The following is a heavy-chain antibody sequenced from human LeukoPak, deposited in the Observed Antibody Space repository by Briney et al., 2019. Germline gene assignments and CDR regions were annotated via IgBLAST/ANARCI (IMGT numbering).Heavy chain of an antibody. CDR1: GGSISSSSYY. CDR3: ARGTIAVAGLDY. D-gene: IGHD6-19*01. V-gene: IGHV4-39*07. J-gene: IGHJ4*02. Sequence: SETLSLTCTVSGGSISSSSYYWGWIRQPPGKGLEWIGSIYYSGSTYYNPSLKSRVTISVDTSKNQFSLKLSSVTAADTAVYYCARGTIAVAGLDYWGQGTLVTVSS. CDR2: IYYSGST.